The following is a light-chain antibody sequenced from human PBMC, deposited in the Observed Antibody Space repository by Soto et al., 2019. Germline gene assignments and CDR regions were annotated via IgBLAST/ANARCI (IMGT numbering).Light chain of an antibody. Sequence: ERVMTQSPATLSASPGERDTLSCKASQSVSSDLAWYNQKHGQXPRXXIYGASTRATGIPARFSGSGSGTELTITINSLQSEDVEVDDCQQYKNWPRTFGQGTKVDIK. CDR2: GAS. CDR1: QSVSSD. J-gene: IGKJ1*01. CDR3: QQYKNWPRT. V-gene: IGKV3-15*01.